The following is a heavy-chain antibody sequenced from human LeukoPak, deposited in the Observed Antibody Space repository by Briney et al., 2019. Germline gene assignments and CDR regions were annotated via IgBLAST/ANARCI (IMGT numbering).Heavy chain of an antibody. CDR1: GGSISSYY. J-gene: IGHJ3*02. Sequence: SETLSLTCTVSGGSISSYYWSWIRQPPGKGLEWIGYIYYSGSTNYNPSLKSRVTISVDTSKNQFSLKLSSVTAADTAVYCCARHQGGWLVIRAFDIWGQGTMVTVSS. CDR2: IYYSGST. V-gene: IGHV4-59*08. D-gene: IGHD6-19*01. CDR3: ARHQGGWLVIRAFDI.